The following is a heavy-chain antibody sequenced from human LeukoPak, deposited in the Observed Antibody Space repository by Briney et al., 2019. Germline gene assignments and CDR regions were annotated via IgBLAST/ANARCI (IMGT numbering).Heavy chain of an antibody. D-gene: IGHD4/OR15-4a*01. CDR1: GFTFSSYA. CDR2: ISGSGGST. J-gene: IGHJ4*02. CDR3: AKEMYLVLDVRVYFDY. Sequence: GGSLRLSCAASGFTFSSYAMSWVRQAPGKGLEWVSAISGSGGSTYYADSVKGRFTISRDNSKNTLYLQMNSLRAEDTAVYYCAKEMYLVLDVRVYFDYWGQGTLVTVSS. V-gene: IGHV3-23*01.